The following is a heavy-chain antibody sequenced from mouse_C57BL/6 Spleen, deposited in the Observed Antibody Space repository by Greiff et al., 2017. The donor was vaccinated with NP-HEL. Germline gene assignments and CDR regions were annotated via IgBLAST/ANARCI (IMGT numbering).Heavy chain of an antibody. CDR2: INYDGSST. V-gene: IGHV5-16*01. CDR1: GFTFSDYY. Sequence: EVKLMESEGGLVQPVSSMKLSCTASGFTFSDYYMAWVRQVPEKGLEWVANINYDGSSTYYLDSLKSRFIISRDNAKNILYLQMSSLKSEDTATYYCARIYYDMGFDYWGQGTTLTVSS. J-gene: IGHJ2*01. CDR3: ARIYYDMGFDY. D-gene: IGHD2-4*01.